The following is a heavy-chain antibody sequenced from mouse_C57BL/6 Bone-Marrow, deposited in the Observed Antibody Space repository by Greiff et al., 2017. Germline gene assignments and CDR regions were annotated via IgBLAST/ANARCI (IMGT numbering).Heavy chain of an antibody. J-gene: IGHJ3*01. CDR2: IDPSASET. CDR3: AREVYYGYSWFAY. V-gene: IGHV1-52*01. Sequence: QVQLKQPGAELVRPGSSVQLSCKASGYTFTSYWMHWVKQRPIQGLEWIGNIDPSASETHYNQKFKDKATLTVDKSSSTAYMQLSSLTSADSAVYYCAREVYYGYSWFAYWGQGTLVTVSA. CDR1: GYTFTSYW. D-gene: IGHD2-2*01.